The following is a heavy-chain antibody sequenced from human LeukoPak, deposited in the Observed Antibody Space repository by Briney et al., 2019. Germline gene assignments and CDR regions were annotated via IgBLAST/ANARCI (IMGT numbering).Heavy chain of an antibody. V-gene: IGHV1-69*11. CDR2: ITPILAET. CDR3: ARESVMSIYFDR. CDR1: SGTFSSYA. J-gene: IGHJ4*02. Sequence: ASVKVSCKASSGTFSSYAVSWVRQAPGQGLEWMGRITPILAETDYAQKFQDRVTITADESTGTAYMELRSLRSEDTAVYYCARESVMSIYFDRCGQGTLVTVSS. D-gene: IGHD2/OR15-2a*01.